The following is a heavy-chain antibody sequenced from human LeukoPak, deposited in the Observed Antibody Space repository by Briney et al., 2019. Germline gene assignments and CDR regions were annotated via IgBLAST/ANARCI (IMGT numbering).Heavy chain of an antibody. CDR3: ARDADSSGYYGGYYYYYGMDV. CDR2: IKQDGSEK. Sequence: GGSLRLSCAASGFTFSSYWMSWVRQAPGKGLEWVANIKQDGSEKYYVDSVKGRFTISRDSAKNSLYLQMNSLRAEDTAVYYCARDADSSGYYGGYYYYYGMDVWGPRDHGHRLL. J-gene: IGHJ6*02. CDR1: GFTFSSYW. D-gene: IGHD3-22*01. V-gene: IGHV3-7*01.